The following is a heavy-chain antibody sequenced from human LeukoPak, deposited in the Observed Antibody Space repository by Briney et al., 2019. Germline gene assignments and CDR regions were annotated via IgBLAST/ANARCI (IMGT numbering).Heavy chain of an antibody. D-gene: IGHD6-19*01. CDR2: IYYSGST. Sequence: SETLSLTCTVSGGSICTYYWSWVRQPPGKGLEWIGYIYYSGSTNYNPSLKSRVTISVDTSKNQFSLNLSSVTAADTAVYYCARSERFNSGWYFYFDYWGQGTLVTVSS. CDR1: GGSICTYY. CDR3: ARSERFNSGWYFYFDY. J-gene: IGHJ4*02. V-gene: IGHV4-59*01.